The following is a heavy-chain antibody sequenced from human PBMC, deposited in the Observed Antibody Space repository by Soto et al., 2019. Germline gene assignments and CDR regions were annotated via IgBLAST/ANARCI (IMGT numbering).Heavy chain of an antibody. CDR3: ARDPAWGSPDY. J-gene: IGHJ4*02. Sequence: EVQLVESGGGLVQPGGSLRLSCAACGFTFSNSWMSWVRQAPGKGLEWVADINPVESEKYYVDSVKGRFTVSRDNAKNSLYLQMTSLRVEDTALYYCARDPAWGSPDYWGRGTLVTVSS. D-gene: IGHD7-27*01. CDR1: GFTFSNSW. V-gene: IGHV3-7*01. CDR2: INPVESEK.